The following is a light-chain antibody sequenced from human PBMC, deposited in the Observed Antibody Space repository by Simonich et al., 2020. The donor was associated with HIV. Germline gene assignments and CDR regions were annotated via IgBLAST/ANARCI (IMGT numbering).Light chain of an antibody. CDR2: GTS. Sequence: EILMTQSPATLSVSPGERATLSCRASQSVSSNLAWYQQKPGQAPRLVIYGTSTRATGIPASFSGSGSGTEFALTISSLQSEDFAVYYCQQYNNWPYTFGQGTKLEIK. CDR1: QSVSSN. V-gene: IGKV3-15*01. CDR3: QQYNNWPYT. J-gene: IGKJ2*01.